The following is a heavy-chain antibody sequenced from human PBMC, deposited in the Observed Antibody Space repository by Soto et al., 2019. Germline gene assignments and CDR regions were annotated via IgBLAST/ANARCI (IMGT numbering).Heavy chain of an antibody. Sequence: ASVKVSCKASGGTFRSYRINWVRQAPGQGLGWVGWVVPIYWTADYAQKFQGRVTSTEDESARTSSMELRSLKAQDKAVYYCVRDARHYRSSWYIWFDPWGEGTLVTVSS. CDR2: VVPIYWTA. J-gene: IGHJ5*02. D-gene: IGHD6-13*01. CDR1: GGTFRSYR. CDR3: VRDARHYRSSWYIWFDP. V-gene: IGHV1-69*13.